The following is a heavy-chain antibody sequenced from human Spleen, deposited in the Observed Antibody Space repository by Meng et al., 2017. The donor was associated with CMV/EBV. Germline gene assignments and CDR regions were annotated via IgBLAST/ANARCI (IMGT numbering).Heavy chain of an antibody. J-gene: IGHJ6*02. V-gene: IGHV3-30-3*02. CDR1: GFTFSISP. CDR3: ATFTLFGVVRASIKHGMDV. CDR2: ISYDGSNE. Sequence: GESLKISCAASGFTFSISPMHWVRQAPGKGLDWVAVISYDGSNENYADSVKGRFTISRDNSQNTLYLQMSSLRADDSAMYYCATFTLFGVVRASIKHGMDVWGQGTTVTVSS. D-gene: IGHD3-3*01.